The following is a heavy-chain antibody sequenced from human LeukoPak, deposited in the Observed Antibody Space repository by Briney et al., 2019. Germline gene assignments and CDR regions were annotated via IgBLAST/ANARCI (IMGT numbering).Heavy chain of an antibody. D-gene: IGHD6-13*01. V-gene: IGHV4-34*01. CDR2: INHSGST. CDR1: GGSFSGYY. Sequence: PSETLSLTCAVYGGSFSGYYWSWIRQPPGKGLEWIGEINHSGSTNYNPSLKSRVTISVDTSKNQFSLKLSSVTAADTAVYYCAKRPGAWQQLAWFDPWGQGTLVTVSS. CDR3: AKRPGAWQQLAWFDP. J-gene: IGHJ5*02.